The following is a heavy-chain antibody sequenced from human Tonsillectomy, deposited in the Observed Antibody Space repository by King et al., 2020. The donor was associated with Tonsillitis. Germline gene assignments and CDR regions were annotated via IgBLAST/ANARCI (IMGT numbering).Heavy chain of an antibody. Sequence: VQLVESGGGLVKPGGSLRLSCAASGFTFSSFSMNWVRQAPGKGLEWVSSTTSSGTYIYYADSLKGRFTISRDNAKNSLYLQMNSLRAEDTAVYYCARVVLDYYQYMDVWGKGTTVTVSS. CDR3: ARVVLDYYQYMDV. V-gene: IGHV3-21*01. CDR2: TTSSGTYI. CDR1: GFTFSSFS. J-gene: IGHJ6*03.